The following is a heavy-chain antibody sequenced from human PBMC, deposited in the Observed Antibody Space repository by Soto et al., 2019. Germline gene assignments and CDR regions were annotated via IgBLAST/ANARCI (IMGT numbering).Heavy chain of an antibody. CDR2: IYYSGRT. V-gene: IGHV4-59*08. CDR1: GGSISSYY. Sequence: QVQLQESGPGLVKPSETLSLTCTVSGGSISSYYWSWIRQPPGKGLEWIGYIYYSGRTNYNPSLKSRVTISVDTSKNQFALKLSSVTAADTAVYYCARTSPTVMYRAGWFDPWGQGTLVTVSS. D-gene: IGHD4-4*01. CDR3: ARTSPTVMYRAGWFDP. J-gene: IGHJ5*02.